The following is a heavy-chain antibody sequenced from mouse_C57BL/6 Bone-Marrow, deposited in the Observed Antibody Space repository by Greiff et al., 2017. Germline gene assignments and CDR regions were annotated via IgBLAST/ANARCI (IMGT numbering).Heavy chain of an antibody. CDR2: ISSGGSYT. CDR1: GFTFSSYG. V-gene: IGHV5-6*01. CDR3: ARPTGFAY. Sequence: EVMLVESGGDLVKPGGSLKLSCAASGFTFSSYGMSWVRQTPDKRLEWVATISSGGSYTYYPDSVKGRFTISRDNAKNTLYLQMSSLKSEDTAMYYGARPTGFAYWGQGTLVTVSA. J-gene: IGHJ3*01.